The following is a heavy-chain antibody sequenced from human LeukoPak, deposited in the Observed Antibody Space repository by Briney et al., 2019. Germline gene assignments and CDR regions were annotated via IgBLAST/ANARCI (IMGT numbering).Heavy chain of an antibody. CDR1: GGSISSYY. Sequence: SSETLSLTCTVSGGSISSYYWSWIRQPPGKGLEWIGYIYYSGSTNYNPSLKSRVTISVDTSKNQFSLKLSSVTAADTAVYYCARWIQLSGVFDYWGQGTLVTVSS. D-gene: IGHD5-18*01. CDR3: ARWIQLSGVFDY. V-gene: IGHV4-59*01. CDR2: IYYSGST. J-gene: IGHJ4*02.